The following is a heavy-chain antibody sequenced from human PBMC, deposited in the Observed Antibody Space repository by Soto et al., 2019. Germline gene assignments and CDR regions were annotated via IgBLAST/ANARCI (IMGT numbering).Heavy chain of an antibody. CDR1: GGSISSSSYY. V-gene: IGHV4-39*01. J-gene: IGHJ4*02. CDR3: ARHYTEGVPAAQEFDY. D-gene: IGHD2-2*01. CDR2: IYYSGST. Sequence: KTSETLSLTCTVSGGSISSSSYYWGWIRQPPGKGLEWIGSIYYSGSTYYNPSLKSRVTISVDTSKNQFSLKLSSVTAADTAVYYCARHYTEGVPAAQEFDYWGQGTLVTVSS.